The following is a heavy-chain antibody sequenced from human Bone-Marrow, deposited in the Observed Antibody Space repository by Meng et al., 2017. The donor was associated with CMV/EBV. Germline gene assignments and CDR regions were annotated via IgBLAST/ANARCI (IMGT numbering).Heavy chain of an antibody. CDR3: ARDLDSYDYYYYYGMDV. J-gene: IGHJ6*02. Sequence: GESLKISCAASGFTFSSYGMHWVRQAPGKGLEWVAFIRYDGSNKYYADSVKGRFTISRDNSKNTLYLQMNSLRAEDTAVYYCARDLDSYDYYYYYGMDVWGQGTTVTVSS. D-gene: IGHD5-18*01. CDR1: GFTFSSYG. CDR2: IRYDGSNK. V-gene: IGHV3-30*02.